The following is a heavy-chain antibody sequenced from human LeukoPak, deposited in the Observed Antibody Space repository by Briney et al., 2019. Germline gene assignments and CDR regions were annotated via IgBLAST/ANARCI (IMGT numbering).Heavy chain of an antibody. CDR1: GFTFSSYW. CDR3: AKGGDSGWYFTG. D-gene: IGHD6-19*01. J-gene: IGHJ4*02. Sequence: GGSLRLSCAASGFTFSSYWMSWVRQAPGKGLEWVSAISGSGGSTYYADSVKGRFSISRDNSKNTLYLQMNSLRAEDTAVYYCAKGGDSGWYFTGWGQGTLVTVSS. V-gene: IGHV3-23*01. CDR2: ISGSGGST.